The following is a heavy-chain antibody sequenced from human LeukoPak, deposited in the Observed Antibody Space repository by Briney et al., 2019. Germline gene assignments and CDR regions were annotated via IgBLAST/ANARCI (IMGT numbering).Heavy chain of an antibody. CDR3: ARVLGWIRGVLREFDY. V-gene: IGHV1-8*01. CDR1: GYTFTSYD. Sequence: ASVKVSCKASGYTFTSYDINWVRQATGQGLEWMGWMNPNSGNTGYAQKFQGRVTMTRNTSISTAYMELSSLRSEDTAVYYCARVLGWIRGVLREFDYWGQGTLVTVSS. CDR2: MNPNSGNT. J-gene: IGHJ4*02. D-gene: IGHD5-18*01.